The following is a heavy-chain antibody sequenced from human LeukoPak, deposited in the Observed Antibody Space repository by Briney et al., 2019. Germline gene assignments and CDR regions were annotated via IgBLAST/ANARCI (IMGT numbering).Heavy chain of an antibody. D-gene: IGHD3-9*01. V-gene: IGHV4-4*02. CDR2: IYHTGST. Sequence: SETLSLTCAVSGGSISSSYWWSWVRQPPGKGLEWIGEIYHTGSTNYKPSLKSRVTMSVDKSKNQFSLKLSSVTAADTAVYYCARGFILTGFLDAFDIWGQGTMVTVSS. CDR3: ARGFILTGFLDAFDI. J-gene: IGHJ3*02. CDR1: GGSISSSYW.